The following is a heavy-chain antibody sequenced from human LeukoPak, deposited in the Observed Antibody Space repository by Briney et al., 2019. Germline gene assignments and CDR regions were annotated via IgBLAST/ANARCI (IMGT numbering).Heavy chain of an antibody. V-gene: IGHV3-30*18. Sequence: PGGSLRLSCAASGFTFSSYGMHWVRQAPGKGLEWVAVISYDGSNKYYADSVKGRFTISRDNSKNTLYLQMNSLRAEDTAVYYCAKDARRYFDWLLVPLWDYWGQGTLVTVSS. CDR2: ISYDGSNK. J-gene: IGHJ4*02. CDR3: AKDARRYFDWLLVPLWDY. CDR1: GFTFSSYG. D-gene: IGHD3-9*01.